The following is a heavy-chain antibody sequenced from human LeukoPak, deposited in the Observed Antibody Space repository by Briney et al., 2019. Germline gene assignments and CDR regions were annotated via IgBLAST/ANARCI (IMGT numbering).Heavy chain of an antibody. Sequence: GGSLRLSCAASGFTFSSYGMHWVRQAPGKGLEWVAVIWYDGSNKYYADSVKGRFTISRDNSKNTLYLQMNSLRAEDTAVYYCARDSFHDYGDHYFGYWGQGTLVTVSS. V-gene: IGHV3-33*01. CDR3: ARDSFHDYGDHYFGY. J-gene: IGHJ4*02. D-gene: IGHD4-17*01. CDR1: GFTFSSYG. CDR2: IWYDGSNK.